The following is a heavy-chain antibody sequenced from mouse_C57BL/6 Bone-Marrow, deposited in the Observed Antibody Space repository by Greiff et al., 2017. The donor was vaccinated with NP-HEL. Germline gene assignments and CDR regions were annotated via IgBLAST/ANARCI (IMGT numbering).Heavy chain of an antibody. V-gene: IGHV1-52*01. CDR3: VYYGYGRGNF. CDR2: IDPSDSAT. Sequence: VQLQQPGAELVRPGSSVKLSCKASGYTFTSYWMHWVKQRPIQGLEWIGNIDPSDSATHYNQKFKDKATLTVDKSSSTAYMQLSSLTSEDSDVYYCVYYGYGRGNFGGRGTALTVSA. J-gene: IGHJ2*01. D-gene: IGHD2-2*01. CDR1: GYTFTSYW.